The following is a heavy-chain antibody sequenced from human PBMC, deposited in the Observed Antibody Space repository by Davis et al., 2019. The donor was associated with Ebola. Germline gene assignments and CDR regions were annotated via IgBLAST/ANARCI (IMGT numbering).Heavy chain of an antibody. Sequence: GESLKIPCAAPGFTFSSYAMSWVRQAPGKGLEWVSGISGSGGSTYYADSVKGRFTISRDNSKNTMYVQMNSLRAEDTAVYYCAKLPWPSVPDYFDYWGQGTLVTVSS. J-gene: IGHJ4*02. CDR2: ISGSGGST. CDR3: AKLPWPSVPDYFDY. V-gene: IGHV3-23*01. D-gene: IGHD5-12*01. CDR1: GFTFSSYA.